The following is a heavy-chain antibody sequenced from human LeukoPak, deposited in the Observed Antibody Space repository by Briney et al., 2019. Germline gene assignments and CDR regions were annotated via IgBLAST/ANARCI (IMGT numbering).Heavy chain of an antibody. CDR3: ARGSPGESGFDP. D-gene: IGHD3-10*01. CDR2: IYYRGST. V-gene: IGHV4-39*01. Sequence: SETLPLTCSVSGGSISSSNYYWGWIRQPPGKGLEWIGSIYYRGSTYYNPSLKSRVTISVDTSKNQFSLRLSSVIAADTAVYYCARGSPGESGFDPWGQGTLVTVSS. J-gene: IGHJ5*02. CDR1: GGSISSSNYY.